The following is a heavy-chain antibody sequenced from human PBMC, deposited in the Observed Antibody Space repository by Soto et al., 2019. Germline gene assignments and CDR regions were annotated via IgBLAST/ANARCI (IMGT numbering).Heavy chain of an antibody. V-gene: IGHV4-59*01. CDR2: IYYSGST. D-gene: IGHD3-16*02. Sequence: SETLSLTCTVSGGSISSYYWSWIRQPPGKGLEWIGYIYYSGSTNYNPSLKSRVTISVDTSKNQFSLKLSSVTAADTAVYYCASPLHLGELSSHDAFDIWGQGTMVTVSS. CDR1: GGSISSYY. J-gene: IGHJ3*02. CDR3: ASPLHLGELSSHDAFDI.